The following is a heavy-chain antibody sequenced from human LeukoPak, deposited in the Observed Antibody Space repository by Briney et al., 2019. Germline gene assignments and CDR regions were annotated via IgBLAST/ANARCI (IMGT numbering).Heavy chain of an antibody. D-gene: IGHD6-19*01. CDR2: ISSSSSYI. V-gene: IGHV3-21*01. CDR3: AKVRWDNSGWYYLDS. J-gene: IGHJ4*02. Sequence: GGSLRLSCAASGFSFSSYSMNWVRQAPGKGLEWVSSISSSSSYIYYVDSVKGRFTISRDNAKNSLYLQMNSLRAEDTAVYYCAKVRWDNSGWYYLDSWGQGTLVTVSS. CDR1: GFSFSSYS.